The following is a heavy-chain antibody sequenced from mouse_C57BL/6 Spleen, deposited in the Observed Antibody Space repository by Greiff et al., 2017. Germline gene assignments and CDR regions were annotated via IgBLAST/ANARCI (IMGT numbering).Heavy chain of an antibody. CDR1: GYTFTSYW. V-gene: IGHV1-7*01. Sequence: VQLQQSGAELAKPGASVKLSCKASGYTFTSYWMHWVKQRPGQGLEWIGYINPSSGYTKYNQKFKDKATLTADKSSSTAYMQLSSLTDEDSAVYYCARNGPHYYGSRGDAMDYWGQGTSVTVSS. D-gene: IGHD1-1*01. CDR2: INPSSGYT. CDR3: ARNGPHYYGSRGDAMDY. J-gene: IGHJ4*01.